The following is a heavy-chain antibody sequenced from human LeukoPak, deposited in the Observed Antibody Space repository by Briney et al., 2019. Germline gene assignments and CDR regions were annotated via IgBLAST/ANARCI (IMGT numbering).Heavy chain of an antibody. V-gene: IGHV3-74*01. CDR3: ARGRYYGMDV. J-gene: IGHJ6*02. CDR1: GFSFSGHW. CDR2: MNSDGSGT. Sequence: EGSLRLSCTASGFSFSGHWMHWVRQAPGKGLVWVSGMNSDGSGTSYADSVKGRFTISRDNAKNTLSLQVNSLRAEDTAVYFCARGRYYGMDVWGQGTTVTVSS.